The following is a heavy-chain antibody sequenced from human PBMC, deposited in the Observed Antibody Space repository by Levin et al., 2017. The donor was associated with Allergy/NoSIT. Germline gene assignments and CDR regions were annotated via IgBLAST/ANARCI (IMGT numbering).Heavy chain of an antibody. V-gene: IGHV1-18*01. CDR1: GYTFTSYG. Sequence: ASVKVSCKASGYTFTSYGISWVRQAPGQGLEWMGWISAYNGNTNYAQKLQGRVTMTTYTSTSTAYMELRSLRSDDTAVYYCARDHSGSYHYYYYGMDVWGQGTTVTVSS. J-gene: IGHJ6*02. D-gene: IGHD1-26*01. CDR3: ARDHSGSYHYYYYGMDV. CDR2: ISAYNGNT.